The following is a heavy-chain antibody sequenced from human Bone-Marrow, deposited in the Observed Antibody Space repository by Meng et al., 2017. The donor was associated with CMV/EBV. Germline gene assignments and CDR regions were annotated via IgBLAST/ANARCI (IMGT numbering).Heavy chain of an antibody. V-gene: IGHV3-48*03. CDR2: ISSSGSTI. D-gene: IGHD2-2*01. CDR3: ARGYCSGTSCYGDAFDI. J-gene: IGHJ3*02. CDR1: GFTFSSYE. Sequence: GGSLRLSCAASGFTFSSYEMNWVRQAPGKGLEWVSYISSSGSTIYYADSVKGRFTISRDNAKNSLYLQMNSLRAEDTAVYYCARGYCSGTSCYGDAFDIWGQGTMVTVSS.